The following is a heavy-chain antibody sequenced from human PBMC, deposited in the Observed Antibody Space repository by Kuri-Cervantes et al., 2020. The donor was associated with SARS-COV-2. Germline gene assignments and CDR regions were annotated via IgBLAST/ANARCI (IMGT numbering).Heavy chain of an antibody. CDR3: ARAWGY. V-gene: IGHV4-34*01. J-gene: IGHJ4*02. Sequence: ETLSLTCAVYGGSFSGYYWSWIRQPPGKGLEWIGEINHSGSTNYNPSLKSRVTTSVDTSKNQFSLKLSSVTAADTAVYYRARAWGYWGQGTLVTVSS. CDR1: GGSFSGYY. CDR2: INHSGST. D-gene: IGHD3-16*01.